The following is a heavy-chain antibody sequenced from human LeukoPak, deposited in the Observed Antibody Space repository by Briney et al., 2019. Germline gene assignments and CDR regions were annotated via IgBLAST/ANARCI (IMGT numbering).Heavy chain of an antibody. CDR3: ATYRQVLLPFES. J-gene: IGHJ4*02. CDR2: IFPSGGEI. D-gene: IGHD2-8*02. Sequence: GGSLRLSCAASGFTFSSYWMNWVRQPPGKGLEWVSSIFPSGGEIHYADSVRGRFTISRDNSKSTLSLQMNSLRAEDTATYYCATYRQVLLPFESWGQGTLVTVSS. CDR1: GFTFSSYW. V-gene: IGHV3-23*01.